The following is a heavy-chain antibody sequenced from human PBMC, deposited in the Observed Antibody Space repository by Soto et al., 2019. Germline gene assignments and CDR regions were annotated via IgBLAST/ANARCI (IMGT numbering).Heavy chain of an antibody. D-gene: IGHD4-17*01. CDR2: ISHTGTT. V-gene: IGHV4-38-2*02. J-gene: IGHJ6*02. CDR3: ARVTMVIRDSDHFGVDV. Sequence: SETMSLTSLVSGFPISSPYSWGWIRQPPGRGLEWIGSISHTGTTSYSPSLTSRVSISVDTSKNQVSLKLTSVTAADTAVYFCARVTMVIRDSDHFGVDVWGHGTTVTVSS. CDR1: GFPISSPYS.